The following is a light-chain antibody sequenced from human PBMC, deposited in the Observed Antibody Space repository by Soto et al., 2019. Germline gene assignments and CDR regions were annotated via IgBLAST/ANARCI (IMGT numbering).Light chain of an antibody. CDR3: QQYHNWPPWT. J-gene: IGKJ1*01. Sequence: EIVLTQSPSTLSFPPGERATLSCKASQTVKTYLAWYQQKPGRAPRLLIHGASTRATGISARFSGGGSGTEFTLTITSLQSDDSAVYYCQQYHNWPPWTFGQGTKVDIK. CDR1: QTVKTY. V-gene: IGKV3D-15*01. CDR2: GAS.